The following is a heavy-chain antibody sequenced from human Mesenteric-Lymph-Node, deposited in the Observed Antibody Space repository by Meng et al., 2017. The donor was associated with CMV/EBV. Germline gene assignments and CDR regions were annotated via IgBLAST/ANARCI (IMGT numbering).Heavy chain of an antibody. J-gene: IGHJ6*02. Sequence: GGSLRLSCKGSGSSFTSYWIGWVRQMPGKGLEWMGIIYPGDSDTRYSPSFQGQVTISADKSISTAYLQWSSLQASDTAMYYCARLQGIAAAGTTYGMDVWGQGTTVTVSS. D-gene: IGHD6-13*01. V-gene: IGHV5-51*01. CDR1: GSSFTSYW. CDR2: IYPGDSDT. CDR3: ARLQGIAAAGTTYGMDV.